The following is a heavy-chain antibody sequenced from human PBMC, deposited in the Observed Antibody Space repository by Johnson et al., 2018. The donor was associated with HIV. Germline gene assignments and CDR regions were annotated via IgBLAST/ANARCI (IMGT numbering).Heavy chain of an antibody. Sequence: EVQLVESGGGLIQPGGSLRLSCAASGFTVSSNYMSWVRQAPGKGLEWVSIIYSDGSTYYPDSVKGRFTISRDNSKTTLYLQMNSLRAEDTAVYYCAREVGNAGAFEIWGQGTMVTVSS. CDR3: AREVGNAGAFEI. J-gene: IGHJ3*02. V-gene: IGHV3-53*01. D-gene: IGHD1-26*01. CDR2: IYSDGST. CDR1: GFTVSSNY.